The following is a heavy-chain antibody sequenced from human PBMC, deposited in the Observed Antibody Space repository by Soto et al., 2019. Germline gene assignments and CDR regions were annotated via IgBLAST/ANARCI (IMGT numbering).Heavy chain of an antibody. Sequence: SQTLSLTCAISGDSVSSNSAAWNWIRQSPSRGLEWLGRTYYRSKWYNDYAVSVKSRITINPDTSKNQFSLQLNSVTPEDTAVYYCARDQLVGGYHDSSGYSHWGQGTLVTVSS. CDR2: TYYRSKWYN. CDR3: ARDQLVGGYHDSSGYSH. CDR1: GDSVSSNSAA. V-gene: IGHV6-1*01. D-gene: IGHD3-22*01. J-gene: IGHJ4*02.